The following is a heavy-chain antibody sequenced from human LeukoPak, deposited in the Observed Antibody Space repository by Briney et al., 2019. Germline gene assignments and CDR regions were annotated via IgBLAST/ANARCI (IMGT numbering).Heavy chain of an antibody. CDR1: GYTFTGYY. D-gene: IGHD5-18*01. V-gene: IGHV1-2*06. J-gene: IGHJ4*02. CDR3: ARIQLWFNDKPDY. Sequence: ASVKVSCKASGYTFTGYYMHWVRQAPGQGLEWMGRINPNSGGTNYAQKFQGRVTMTRDTSISTAYMELSRLRSDDTAVYYCARIQLWFNDKPDYWGQGTLVTVSS. CDR2: INPNSGGT.